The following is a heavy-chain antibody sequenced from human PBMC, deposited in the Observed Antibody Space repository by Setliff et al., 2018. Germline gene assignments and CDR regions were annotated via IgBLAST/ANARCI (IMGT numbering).Heavy chain of an antibody. V-gene: IGHV4-59*08. CDR3: ARQGASGAPHY. J-gene: IGHJ4*02. CDR1: GGSVRGYY. Sequence: SETLSLTCTVSGGSVRGYYWSWIRQPPGKGLEWIGYMYYSGDTNYNPSLKSRVIISVDTFRSQFSLQLTSVTAADTAIYYCARQGASGAPHYWGQGTLVTVSS. D-gene: IGHD6-13*01. CDR2: MYYSGDT.